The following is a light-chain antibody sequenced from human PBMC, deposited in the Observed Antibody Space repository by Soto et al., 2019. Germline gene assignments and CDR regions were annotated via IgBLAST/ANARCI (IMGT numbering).Light chain of an antibody. CDR1: SSDVGAYKF. CDR3: SSFTSSSTYV. CDR2: DVT. Sequence: QSVLTQPASVSGSPGQSITISRTGTSSDVGAYKFVSWYQHHPGKAPKLIIYDVTTRPSGVSNRFSGSKSGDTASLTISGLQSEDEADYYCSSFTSSSTYVFGTGTKVTVL. J-gene: IGLJ1*01. V-gene: IGLV2-14*03.